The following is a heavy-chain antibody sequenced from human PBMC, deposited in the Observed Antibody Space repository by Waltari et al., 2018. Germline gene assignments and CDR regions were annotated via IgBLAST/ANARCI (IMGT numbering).Heavy chain of an antibody. Sequence: QVQLQESGPGLVKPSETLSLPCTVPGGSISSYHWSWNRQPPGKGLEWIGYIYYRGSTNYNPSLKSRVTISVDTSKNQFSLKLSSVTAADTAVYYCARALSMVKDAFDIWGQGTMVTVSS. D-gene: IGHD5-18*01. V-gene: IGHV4-59*01. CDR3: ARALSMVKDAFDI. CDR2: IYYRGST. J-gene: IGHJ3*02. CDR1: GGSISSYH.